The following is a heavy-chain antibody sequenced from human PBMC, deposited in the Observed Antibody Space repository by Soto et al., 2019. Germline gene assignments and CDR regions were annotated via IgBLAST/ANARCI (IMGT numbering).Heavy chain of an antibody. J-gene: IGHJ5*02. Sequence: SETLSLTCTVSGGSITDGNYYWSWIRQSPGKGLEWIGHIYHSESTNSNPSLKSRLTISVDTSKNQFSLKLSSVTAADTAVYYCARASTVTTRGSRNNWFDPWGQGTLVTVSS. CDR2: IYHSEST. CDR1: GGSITDGNYY. D-gene: IGHD4-17*01. CDR3: ARASTVTTRGSRNNWFDP. V-gene: IGHV4-30-4*01.